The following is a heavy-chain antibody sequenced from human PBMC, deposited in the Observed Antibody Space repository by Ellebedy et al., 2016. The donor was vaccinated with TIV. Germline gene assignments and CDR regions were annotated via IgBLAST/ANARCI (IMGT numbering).Heavy chain of an antibody. CDR3: AASRLGVYDYYY. CDR2: VYPGDSDT. D-gene: IGHD5/OR15-5a*01. CDR1: GYSFASYW. J-gene: IGHJ4*02. V-gene: IGHV5-51*01. Sequence: PGGSLRLSCKGSGYSFASYWIAWVRQMPGKGLEWMGRVYPGDSDTRYSPSFQGQVTISADKSISTAYLQWSSLKASDAAMYYCAASRLGVYDYYYWGQGTLVTVSS.